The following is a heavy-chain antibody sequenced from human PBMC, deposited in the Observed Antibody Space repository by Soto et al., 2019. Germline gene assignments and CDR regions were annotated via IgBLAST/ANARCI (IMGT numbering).Heavy chain of an antibody. CDR1: GFSFSIYG. V-gene: IGHV3-30*18. D-gene: IGHD3-10*01. Sequence: QVQLVESGGGVVQPGRSVRLSCAASGFSFSIYGMHWVRQAPGKGLQWVAAISYDGSERYYADSVKGRFTISRHNSNNTLYLQMNSLRAEDTAVYYWAKDAVWGSRRVLLNYYGMDVWGQGTTVTVSS. CDR2: ISYDGSER. CDR3: AKDAVWGSRRVLLNYYGMDV. J-gene: IGHJ6*02.